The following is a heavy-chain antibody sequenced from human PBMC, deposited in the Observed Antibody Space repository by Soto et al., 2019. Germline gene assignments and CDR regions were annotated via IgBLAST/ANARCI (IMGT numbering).Heavy chain of an antibody. CDR2: IYYSGST. J-gene: IGHJ5*02. D-gene: IGHD3-16*01. CDR1: GGSVDSGDYY. Sequence: SETLSLTCTVSGGSVDSGDYYWSWIRQPPGKGLEWIGYIYYSGSTNYSPPLKSRVTMSVDTSKNQFSLNLSSVTAADTAIYYCARHVFRGIMRLDPWGQGSLVTVSS. CDR3: ARHVFRGIMRLDP. V-gene: IGHV4-61*08.